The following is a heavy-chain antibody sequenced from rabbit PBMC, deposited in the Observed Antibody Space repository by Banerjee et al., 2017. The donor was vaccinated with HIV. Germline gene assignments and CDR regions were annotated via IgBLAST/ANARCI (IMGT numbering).Heavy chain of an antibody. D-gene: IGHD2-1*01. CDR2: IYSNTGNT. Sequence: WIACIYSNTGNTVYASWAKGRFTISRSTSLNTVTLKMTSLTGADTATYFCAREKDGGALGNVDLWGQGTLVTVS. V-gene: IGHV1S43*01. J-gene: IGHJ4*01. CDR3: AREKDGGALGNVDL.